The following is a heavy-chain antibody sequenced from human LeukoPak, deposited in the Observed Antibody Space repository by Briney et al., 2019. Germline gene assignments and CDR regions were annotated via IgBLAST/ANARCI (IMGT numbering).Heavy chain of an antibody. J-gene: IGHJ4*02. D-gene: IGHD6-13*01. Sequence: SETLSLTCAVYDGSFSGYYWSWIRQPPGKGLEWIGEINHSGSTNYNPSLKSRVTISVDTSKNQFSLKLSSVTAADTAVYYCARGRLRIAAAAKIDYWGQGTLVTVSS. CDR1: DGSFSGYY. CDR2: INHSGST. V-gene: IGHV4-34*01. CDR3: ARGRLRIAAAAKIDY.